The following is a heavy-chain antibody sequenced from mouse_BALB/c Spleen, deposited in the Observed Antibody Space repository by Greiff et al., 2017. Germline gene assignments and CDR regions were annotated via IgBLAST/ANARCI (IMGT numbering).Heavy chain of an antibody. CDR3: ARVGNRYDTWFAY. V-gene: IGHV1-69*02. CDR1: GYTFTSYW. Sequence: QVQLQQPGAELVKPGASVKLSCKASGYTFTSYWMHWVKQRPGQGLEWIGEIDPSDSYTNYNQKFKGKATLTVDKSSSTAYMQLSSLTSEDSAVYYCARVGNRYDTWFAYWGQGTLVTVSA. J-gene: IGHJ3*01. D-gene: IGHD2-14*01. CDR2: IDPSDSYT.